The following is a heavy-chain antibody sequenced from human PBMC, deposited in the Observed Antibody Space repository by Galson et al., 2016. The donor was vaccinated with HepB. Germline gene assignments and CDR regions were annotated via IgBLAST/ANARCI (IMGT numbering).Heavy chain of an antibody. J-gene: IGHJ4*02. CDR3: SRDQLGLGILDY. CDR2: ILHDGSNK. V-gene: IGHV3-30*04. Sequence: SLRLSCAASGFTFSTSSIHWVRQAPGKGLEWVALILHDGSNKYYADSVKGRFTVSRDNSKNTLYLHMNSLRAEDTAVYFCSRDQLGLGILDYWGQGTLVTVSS. CDR1: GFTFSTSS. D-gene: IGHD1-7*01.